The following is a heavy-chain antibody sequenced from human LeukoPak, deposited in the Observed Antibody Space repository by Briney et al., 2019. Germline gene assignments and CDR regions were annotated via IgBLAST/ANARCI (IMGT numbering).Heavy chain of an antibody. CDR2: ISYDGSNK. Sequence: LRLSCAASGFTFSSYAMHWVRQAPGKGLEWVAVISYDGSNKYYADSVKGRFTISRDNSKNTLYLQMNSLRAEDTAVYYCARGGCSGGSCYDYWGQGTLVTVSS. CDR1: GFTFSSYA. J-gene: IGHJ4*02. CDR3: ARGGCSGGSCYDY. V-gene: IGHV3-30-3*01. D-gene: IGHD2-15*01.